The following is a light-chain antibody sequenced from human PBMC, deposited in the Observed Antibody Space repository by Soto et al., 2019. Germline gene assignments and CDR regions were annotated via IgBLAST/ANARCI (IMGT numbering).Light chain of an antibody. V-gene: IGKV3-20*01. J-gene: IGKJ1*01. Sequence: EIVLTQSPGTLSLSPGERATLSCRASQSVSSNYLAWYRQKPGQAPRVLIYSASSRATGIPDRFSGSGSGTDFTLTISRLEPEDFAVYYCQQYGSSPTFGQGTKVEIK. CDR2: SAS. CDR1: QSVSSNY. CDR3: QQYGSSPT.